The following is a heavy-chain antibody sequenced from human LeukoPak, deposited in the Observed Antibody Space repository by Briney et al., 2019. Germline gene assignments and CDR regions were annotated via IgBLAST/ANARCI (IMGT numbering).Heavy chain of an antibody. CDR1: GYTFTGHY. D-gene: IGHD3-22*01. Sequence: GASVKVSCKASGYTFTGHYMHWVRQAPGQGPEWMGWINPDTGDTNYAQKFQGWVTMTRDTSISTAYMELSRLRSDDTAVYYCARDPTYDSSGFYDYFDYWGQGTLVTVSS. V-gene: IGHV1-2*04. J-gene: IGHJ4*02. CDR2: INPDTGDT. CDR3: ARDPTYDSSGFYDYFDY.